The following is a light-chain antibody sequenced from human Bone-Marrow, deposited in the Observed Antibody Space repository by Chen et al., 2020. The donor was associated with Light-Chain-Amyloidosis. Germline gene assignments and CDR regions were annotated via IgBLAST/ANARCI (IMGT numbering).Light chain of an antibody. V-gene: IGLV6-57*01. CDR2: EDD. Sequence: NFMLTQPHSVSESPGKTVIISCTRSSGSIATNYVQWYQQRPGSSPTTVIYEDDQIPSGVPARFSGSIDRSSSSASLTITGLKTEDAADYYCQSYQGSSQGVFGGGTKLTVL. CDR1: SGSIATNY. CDR3: QSYQGSSQGV. J-gene: IGLJ3*02.